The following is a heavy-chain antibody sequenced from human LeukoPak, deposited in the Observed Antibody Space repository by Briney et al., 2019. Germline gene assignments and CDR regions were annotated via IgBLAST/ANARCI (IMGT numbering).Heavy chain of an antibody. D-gene: IGHD5-24*01. CDR1: GGSISSYY. CDR3: ARAVQMATMDT. Sequence: AETLTLTCTVSGGSISSYYWRWIRQPPGKGLEWIGYIYCSGSSNYNPSLKSRVTISVDMSKNQFSLKLSSVTAGDTAVYHCARAVQMATMDTWGQGTMVTVSS. J-gene: IGHJ3*02. CDR2: IYCSGSS. V-gene: IGHV4-59*01.